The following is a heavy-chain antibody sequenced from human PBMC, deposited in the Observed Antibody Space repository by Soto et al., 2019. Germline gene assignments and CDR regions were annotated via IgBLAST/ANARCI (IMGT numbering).Heavy chain of an antibody. CDR1: GFTLNNYC. V-gene: IGHV3-7*02. Sequence: EVQLVESGGGLVQPGGSLRLSCVASGFTLNNYCMTWVRQAPGKGLEWVANINSDGSEKNYVDSVKGRFTISRDNANNLLSLQMNSLRVEDTALYYCARGRQVAVWGQGTLVIVSS. J-gene: IGHJ4*02. CDR3: ARGRQVAV. CDR2: INSDGSEK. D-gene: IGHD2-15*01.